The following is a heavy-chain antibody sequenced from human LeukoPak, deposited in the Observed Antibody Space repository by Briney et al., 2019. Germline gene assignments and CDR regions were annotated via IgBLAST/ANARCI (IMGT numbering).Heavy chain of an antibody. CDR2: INPSGGST. Sequence: ASVKVSCKASGNTFTNYYLHWVRQAPGQGLEWMGIINPSGGSTSYAQKFQDRVTMTRDTSTSTVYMELSSLRSEDTAVYYCARDWVTMIRGVGPGYGLDVWGQGTTVTVSS. V-gene: IGHV1-46*01. J-gene: IGHJ6*02. D-gene: IGHD3-10*01. CDR3: ARDWVTMIRGVGPGYGLDV. CDR1: GNTFTNYY.